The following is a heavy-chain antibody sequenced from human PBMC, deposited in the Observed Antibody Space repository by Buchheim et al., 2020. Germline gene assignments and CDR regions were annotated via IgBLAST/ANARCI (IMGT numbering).Heavy chain of an antibody. CDR1: GFTFSSYG. CDR3: AKEYSYGPVFDY. J-gene: IGHJ4*02. CDR2: ISYDGSNK. Sequence: QVQLVESGGGVVQPGRSLRLSCAASGFTFSSYGMHWVRQAPGKGLEWVAVISYDGSNKYYADSVKGRFTICRDNSKNTLFLQMNSLRAEDTAVYYCAKEYSYGPVFDYWGQGTL. V-gene: IGHV3-30*18. D-gene: IGHD5-18*01.